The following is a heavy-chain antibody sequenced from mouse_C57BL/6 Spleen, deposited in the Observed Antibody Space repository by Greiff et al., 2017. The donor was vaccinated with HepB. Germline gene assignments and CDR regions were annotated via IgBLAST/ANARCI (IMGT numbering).Heavy chain of an antibody. CDR3: AREEDYSNSYYAMDY. CDR2: IYPGDGDT. Sequence: QVQLQQSGPELVKPGASVKISCKASGYAFSSSWMNWVKQRPGKGLEWIGRIYPGDGDTNYNGKFKGKATLTADKSSSTAYMQLSSLTSEDSAVYFCAREEDYSNSYYAMDYWGQGTSVTVSS. D-gene: IGHD2-5*01. CDR1: GYAFSSSW. J-gene: IGHJ4*01. V-gene: IGHV1-82*01.